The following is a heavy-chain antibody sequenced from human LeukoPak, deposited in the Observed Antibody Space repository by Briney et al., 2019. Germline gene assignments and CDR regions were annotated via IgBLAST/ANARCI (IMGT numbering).Heavy chain of an antibody. D-gene: IGHD3-3*01. CDR1: GGTFSSYA. CDR2: IIPKFGAA. CDR3: AAGFYDFWSETDYYYYMDV. J-gene: IGHJ6*03. V-gene: IGHV1-69*05. Sequence: ASVKASCKASGGTFSSYAISWVRQAPGQGLEWVGGIIPKFGAANYAQKFQGRVTITTDESTSTAYMELSRLRSEDTAIFYCAAGFYDFWSETDYYYYMDVWGKGTTVTVSS.